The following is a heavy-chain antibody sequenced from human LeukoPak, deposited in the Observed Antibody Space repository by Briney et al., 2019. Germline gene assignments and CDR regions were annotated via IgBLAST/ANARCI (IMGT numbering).Heavy chain of an antibody. CDR1: GFTFSNYP. J-gene: IGHJ1*01. CDR3: AKGPSITMIVAYFQH. Sequence: GGSLRLSCAASGFTFSNYPMSWVRQALGKGLEWVSVITSSGDRTSYADSVKGRFTVSRDNSKNMLYLEMNSLRAEDTAVYYCAKGPSITMIVAYFQHWGQGTLVTVSS. D-gene: IGHD3-22*01. CDR2: ITSSGDRT. V-gene: IGHV3-23*01.